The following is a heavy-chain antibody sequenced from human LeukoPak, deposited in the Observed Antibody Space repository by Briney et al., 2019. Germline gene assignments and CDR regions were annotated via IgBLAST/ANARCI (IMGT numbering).Heavy chain of an antibody. CDR3: ARDFCSGGSCYPDAFDI. D-gene: IGHD2-15*01. CDR1: GFTFSSYG. CDR2: IWYDGTNT. V-gene: IGHV3-33*01. Sequence: PGGSLRLSCAASGFTFSSYGMHWVRQAPGKGLEWVAVIWYDGTNTYYADSVKGRFTISRDNSKNTLYLQMYSLRAEDTAVYYCARDFCSGGSCYPDAFDIWGQGTMVTVSS. J-gene: IGHJ3*02.